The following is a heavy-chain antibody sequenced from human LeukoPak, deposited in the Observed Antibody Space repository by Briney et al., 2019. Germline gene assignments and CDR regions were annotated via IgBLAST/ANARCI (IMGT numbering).Heavy chain of an antibody. CDR2: INPNSGGT. D-gene: IGHD1-26*01. Sequence: GASVKVSCKASGYTFTAYSMHWVRQAPGQGLEWMGWINPNSGGTDYAQKFQGRVTMTRDTSISTAYMELSRLRSDDTAVYYCARDGLTVGAPDYWGQGTLVTVSS. CDR3: ARDGLTVGAPDY. J-gene: IGHJ4*02. CDR1: GYTFTAYS. V-gene: IGHV1-2*02.